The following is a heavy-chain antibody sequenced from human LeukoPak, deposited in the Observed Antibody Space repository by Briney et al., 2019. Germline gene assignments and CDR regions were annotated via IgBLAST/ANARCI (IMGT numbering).Heavy chain of an antibody. D-gene: IGHD3-9*01. J-gene: IGHJ3*02. Sequence: PSETLSLTCAVYGGSFSGYYWSWIRQPPGKGLEWIGEINHSGSTNYNPSLKSRVTISVDKSKNQFSLKLSSVTAADTAVYYCATPYDILTGYIWGQGTMVTVSS. CDR2: INHSGST. V-gene: IGHV4-34*01. CDR3: ATPYDILTGYI. CDR1: GGSFSGYY.